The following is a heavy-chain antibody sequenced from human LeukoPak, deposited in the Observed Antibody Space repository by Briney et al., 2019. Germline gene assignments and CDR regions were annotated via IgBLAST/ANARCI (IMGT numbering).Heavy chain of an antibody. CDR1: GASISSGGYY. CDR3: TAEKNGSPHY. CDR2: IYYTGST. D-gene: IGHD2-8*01. V-gene: IGHV4-39*07. J-gene: IGHJ4*02. Sequence: SQTLSLTCTVTGASISSGGYYWSWIRQPPGKGLEWIASIYYTGSTYYNPSLKSRVTISLDMSKNEFFLTMTSVTAADTAVYFCTAEKNGSPHYWGQGTQVTVSS.